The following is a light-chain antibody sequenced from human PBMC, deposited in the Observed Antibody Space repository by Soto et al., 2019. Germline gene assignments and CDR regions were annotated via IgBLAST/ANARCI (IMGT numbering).Light chain of an antibody. CDR2: DVS. Sequence: QSALTQPRSVSGSPGQSVTISCTGTSSDVGGYNYVSWYQQHPGKAPKLMIYDVSKRPSGVPDRFSGSKSGNTASLTISGRHAEDEADYYCCSYAGSYNYVVFGGGTKVTGL. CDR3: CSYAGSYNYVV. CDR1: SSDVGGYNY. J-gene: IGLJ2*01. V-gene: IGLV2-11*01.